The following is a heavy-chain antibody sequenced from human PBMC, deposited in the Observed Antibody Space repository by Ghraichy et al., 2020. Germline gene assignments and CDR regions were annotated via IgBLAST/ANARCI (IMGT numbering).Heavy chain of an antibody. Sequence: GGSLRLSCEASGFTFSGSWMSWVRQAPGKALEWVANIKEDGRADYYADSVKGRFTISRDNAKNSLFLQINSLRAEDTAVYYCARDGDGFMYWGQGTLVTVSS. J-gene: IGHJ4*02. D-gene: IGHD2-21*01. V-gene: IGHV3-7*03. CDR2: IKEDGRAD. CDR1: GFTFSGSW. CDR3: ARDGDGFMY.